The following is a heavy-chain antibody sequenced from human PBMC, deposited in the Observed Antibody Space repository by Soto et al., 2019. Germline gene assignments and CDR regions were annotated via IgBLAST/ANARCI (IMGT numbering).Heavy chain of an antibody. J-gene: IGHJ4*02. CDR2: ISYDGSKK. CDR3: ASDYPASDNWKDGGQTPGVGY. CDR1: GFTFSGYA. V-gene: IGHV3-30-3*01. D-gene: IGHD1-20*01. Sequence: GGSLRLSCAASGFTFSGYAMHWVRQAPGKGLEWVAVISYDGSKKYYADSVKGRFTISRDNSKNTLYVQMNSLRGEDTAVYYRASDYPASDNWKDGGQTPGVGYWGQGTLVTVSS.